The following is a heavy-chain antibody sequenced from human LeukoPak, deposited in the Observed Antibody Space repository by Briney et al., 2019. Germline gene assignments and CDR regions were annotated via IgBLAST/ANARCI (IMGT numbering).Heavy chain of an antibody. J-gene: IGHJ5*02. CDR3: AREGLRYFDWPMGGDNWFDP. Sequence: PGRSLRLSCAASGFTFSSYGVHWVRQAPGKGLEWVAVIWYDGSNKYYADSVKGRFTISRDNSKNTLYLQMNSLRAEDTAVYYCAREGLRYFDWPMGGDNWFDPWGQGTLVTVSS. V-gene: IGHV3-33*01. D-gene: IGHD3-9*01. CDR2: IWYDGSNK. CDR1: GFTFSSYG.